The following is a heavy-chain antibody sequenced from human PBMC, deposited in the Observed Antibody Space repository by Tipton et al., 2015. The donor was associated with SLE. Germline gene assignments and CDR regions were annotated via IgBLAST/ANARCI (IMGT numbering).Heavy chain of an antibody. CDR3: ANFGSGGFDY. V-gene: IGHV4-59*03. Sequence: TLSLTCTVSVVSGDSLSRYYWSWIRQPPGKGLEWLGYIYDNWSTSYNPSLKSRVTISIDSSKNQFSLRLSSATAADTAVYYCANFGSGGFDYWGQGILVTVS. CDR1: GDSLSRYY. CDR2: IYDNWST. D-gene: IGHD6-19*01. J-gene: IGHJ4*02.